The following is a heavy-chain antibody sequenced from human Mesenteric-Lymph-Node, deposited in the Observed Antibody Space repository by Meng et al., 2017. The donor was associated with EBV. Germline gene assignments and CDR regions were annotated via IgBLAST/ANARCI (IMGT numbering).Heavy chain of an antibody. J-gene: IGHJ4*02. CDR1: GDSISSSNW. D-gene: IGHD2-21*01. CDR3: ARGVLFRGVIDLYYFDY. CDR2: IYPAGST. V-gene: IGHV4-4*02. Sequence: GQLQEAGPGLLKPSWPLSLTCAGSGDSISSSNWWNWVRQSPGKGLEWIGEIYPAGSTNYSPSFESRVTMSVDKSKNQFSLILNSVTAADTAMYYCARGVLFRGVIDLYYFDYWGQGTLVTVSS.